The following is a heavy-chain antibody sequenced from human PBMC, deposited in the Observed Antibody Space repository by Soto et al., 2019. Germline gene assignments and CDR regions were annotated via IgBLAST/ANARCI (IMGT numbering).Heavy chain of an antibody. J-gene: IGHJ4*02. Sequence: SETLSLTCTVYGGSISSSSNYWGWIRQPPGKGLEWIGSIYYSGSTYYNPSLKSRVTISVDTSKNQFSLKQISLTAEDTAVYYCARLPGYYDFWSGYSPVVTAGYFDYWGQGTLVTVS. V-gene: IGHV4-39*01. CDR2: IYYSGST. CDR3: ARLPGYYDFWSGYSPVVTAGYFDY. D-gene: IGHD3-3*01. CDR1: GGSISSSSNY.